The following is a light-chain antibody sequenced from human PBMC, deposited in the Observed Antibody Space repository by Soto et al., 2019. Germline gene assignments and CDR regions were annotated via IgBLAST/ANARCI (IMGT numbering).Light chain of an antibody. V-gene: IGKV3-15*01. J-gene: IGKJ1*01. CDR1: QSVSSN. CDR2: GAS. Sequence: EIVMTQSPPTLSVSPGERATLSCRASQSVSSNFAWYQQKPGQAPRLLIYGASTRATGIPARFSGSGSGTEFTLTISSLQSEDFAVYYCEQYNNWSPWTFGQGTKVEIK. CDR3: EQYNNWSPWT.